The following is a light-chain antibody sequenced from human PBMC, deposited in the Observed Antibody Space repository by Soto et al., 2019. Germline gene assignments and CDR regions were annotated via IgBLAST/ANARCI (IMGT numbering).Light chain of an antibody. CDR1: TSDVGGYNY. CDR2: DVT. CDR3: GSYTSTSTLGV. J-gene: IGLJ3*02. V-gene: IGLV2-14*01. Sequence: QSGLTQPASVSGSPGQSITISCTGTTSDVGGYNYVSWYQQHPGKAPKLMIYDVTNRPSGVSDRFSGSKSGNTASLTISGLQAEDEADYYCGSYTSTSTLGVFGGGTKVTVL.